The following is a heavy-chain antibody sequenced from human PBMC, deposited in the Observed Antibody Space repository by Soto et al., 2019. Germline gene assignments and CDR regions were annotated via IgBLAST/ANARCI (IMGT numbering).Heavy chain of an antibody. CDR3: ARDIGNLHDGTYYYYAMDV. D-gene: IGHD1-1*01. CDR2: IYSGGYT. J-gene: IGHJ6*02. CDR1: GFSVANNY. V-gene: IGHV3-66*01. Sequence: PGGSLRLSCAASGFSVANNYMNWVRQAPGKGLEWVSVIYSGGYTYYADSVKGRFTISRDISKNTLYLQINSLRAEDTAVYYCARDIGNLHDGTYYYYAMDVWGQGTTVTVSS.